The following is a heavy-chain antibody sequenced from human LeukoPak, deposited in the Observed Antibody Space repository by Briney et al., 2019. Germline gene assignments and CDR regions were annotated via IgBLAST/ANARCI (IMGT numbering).Heavy chain of an antibody. D-gene: IGHD6-19*01. CDR3: ARDTRPAVAGTGIDY. CDR1: GFTFSRQA. Sequence: PGGSLRLSCAASGFTFSRQAMSWVRQAPGKGLEWVSAISGSGGGTYYADSVKGRFTISRDNSKNTLYLQMNSLRAEDTAVYYCARDTRPAVAGTGIDYWGQGTLVTVSS. J-gene: IGHJ4*02. CDR2: ISGSGGGT. V-gene: IGHV3-23*01.